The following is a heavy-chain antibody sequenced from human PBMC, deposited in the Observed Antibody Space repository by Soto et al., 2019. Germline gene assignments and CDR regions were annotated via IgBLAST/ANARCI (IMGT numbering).Heavy chain of an antibody. CDR1: GYTFTSYD. D-gene: IGHD3-10*01. V-gene: IGHV1-8*01. CDR2: MNPNSGNT. J-gene: IGHJ3*02. CDR3: ARDATYYYGSGSSSDAFDI. Sequence: QVQLVQSGAEVKKPGASVKVSCKASGYTFTSYDINWVRQATGQGLEWMGWMNPNSGNTGYAQKFQGRVTMTRNTSISTAYMELSSLRSEDTAVYYCARDATYYYGSGSSSDAFDIWGQGTMVTVSS.